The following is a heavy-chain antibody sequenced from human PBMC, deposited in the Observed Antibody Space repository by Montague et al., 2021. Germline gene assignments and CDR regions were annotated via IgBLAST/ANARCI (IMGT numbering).Heavy chain of an antibody. J-gene: IGHJ4*02. Sequence: SLRLSCAASGFTFSRYWMHWVRQVPGKGLVWVSRIKPDGSFISYADSVKGRFIISRDNAKNILSLQMNSLRADDTAVYYCVRDQVDYYDSPGDDFDYWGQGTLVTVSS. CDR2: IKPDGSFI. D-gene: IGHD3-22*01. V-gene: IGHV3-74*01. CDR1: GFTFSRYW. CDR3: VRDQVDYYDSPGDDFDY.